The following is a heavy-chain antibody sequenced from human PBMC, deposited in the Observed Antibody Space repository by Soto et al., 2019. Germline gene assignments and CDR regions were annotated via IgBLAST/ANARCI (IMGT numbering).Heavy chain of an antibody. V-gene: IGHV4-30-4*01. CDR3: ARPTFVSGYDAFDI. CDR2: IYYSGST. CDR1: GGSISSGDYY. Sequence: PSETLSLTCTVSGGSISSGDYYWSWIRQPPGKGLEWIGYIYYSGSTYYNPSLKSRVTISVDTSKNQFSLKLSSVTAADTAVYYCARPTFVSGYDAFDIWGQGTMVTVSS. J-gene: IGHJ3*02. D-gene: IGHD6-25*01.